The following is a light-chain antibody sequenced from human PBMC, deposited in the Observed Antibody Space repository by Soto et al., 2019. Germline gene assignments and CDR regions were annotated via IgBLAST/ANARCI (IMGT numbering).Light chain of an antibody. CDR2: AAS. CDR1: QGISSY. V-gene: IGKV1-8*01. Sequence: AIRLTQCASPLSASRGGRSAIACRASQGISSYLAWYQQKPGKAPKLLIYAASTLQSGVPSRFSGSGSGTDFTLTISSLQPEDFATYYCQQTSSFPINLGGGTKVEI. J-gene: IGKJ4*01. CDR3: QQTSSFPIN.